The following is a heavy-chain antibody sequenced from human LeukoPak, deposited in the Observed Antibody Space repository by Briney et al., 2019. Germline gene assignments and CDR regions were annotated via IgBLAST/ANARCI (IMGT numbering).Heavy chain of an antibody. Sequence: SVKVSCKASGGTFSSYAISWVRQAPGQGLEWMGGIIPIFGTANYAQKFQGRVTITADESTSTAYMELSSLRSEDTAVYYCARSFVVVPATAFDIWGQGTMVTVSS. CDR2: IIPIFGTA. D-gene: IGHD2-2*01. CDR1: GGTFSSYA. J-gene: IGHJ3*02. CDR3: ARSFVVVPATAFDI. V-gene: IGHV1-69*01.